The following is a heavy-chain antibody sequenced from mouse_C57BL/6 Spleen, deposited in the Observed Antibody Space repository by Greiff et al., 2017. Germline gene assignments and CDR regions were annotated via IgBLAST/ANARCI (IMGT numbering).Heavy chain of an antibody. CDR3: ARGTFYCYGGSLYFGD. V-gene: IGHV1-55*01. CDR1: GYTFTSYW. Sequence: VQLQQPGAELVKPGASVKMSCKASGYTFTSYWITWVKLRPGQGLEWIGDIYPGSGSTNYNEKFKSKATLTVDKSSSTAYMQLSSLTSDDSAVYYCARGTFYCYGGSLYFGDWGQGATLTVSS. D-gene: IGHD1-1*01. J-gene: IGHJ2*01. CDR2: IYPGSGST.